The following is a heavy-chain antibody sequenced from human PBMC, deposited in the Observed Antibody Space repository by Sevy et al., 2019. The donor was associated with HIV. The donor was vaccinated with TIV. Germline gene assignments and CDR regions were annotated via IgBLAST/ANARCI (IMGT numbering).Heavy chain of an antibody. J-gene: IGHJ1*01. CDR2: ISLDGGNQ. V-gene: IGHV3-30-3*01. D-gene: IGHD1-1*01. CDR3: AFERLSSNVAEYFQN. Sequence: GGSLRLSCAASGFTFNAFSMHWVRQAPGKGLEWVATISLDGGNQHYADSVRGRFTISRDNSQNALFLQMNSLRPDDTALYYCAFERLSSNVAEYFQNWGQGALVTVSS. CDR1: GFTFNAFS.